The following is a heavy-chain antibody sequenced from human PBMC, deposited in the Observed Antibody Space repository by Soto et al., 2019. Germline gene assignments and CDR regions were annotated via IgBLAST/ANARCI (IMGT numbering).Heavy chain of an antibody. CDR3: ASTSYSSSSLFCLGY. V-gene: IGHV1-46*01. Sequence: QVQLVQSGAEVKKPGASVKVSCKASGYTFTSYYMHWVRQAPGQGLEWMGIINPSGGSTSYAQKFQGRVNMTRDTSTSTVYMELSSLRSEDTAVYYCASTSYSSSSLFCLGYWGQGTLVTVSS. D-gene: IGHD6-6*01. J-gene: IGHJ4*02. CDR2: INPSGGST. CDR1: GYTFTSYY.